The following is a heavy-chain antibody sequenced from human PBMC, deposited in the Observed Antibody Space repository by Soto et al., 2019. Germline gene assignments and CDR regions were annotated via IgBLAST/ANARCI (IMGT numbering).Heavy chain of an antibody. CDR1: GGTFSSYA. Sequence: YAVKASCKASGGTFSSYAISWVRQAPGQGLEWMGGIIPIFGTANYAQKFQGRVTITADKSTSTAYMELSSLRSEDTAVYNCARDHYYASGVYSPAHPPSCFDPWGPRT. D-gene: IGHD3-22*01. J-gene: IGHJ5*02. CDR2: IIPIFGTA. CDR3: ARDHYYASGVYSPAHPPSCFDP. V-gene: IGHV1-69*06.